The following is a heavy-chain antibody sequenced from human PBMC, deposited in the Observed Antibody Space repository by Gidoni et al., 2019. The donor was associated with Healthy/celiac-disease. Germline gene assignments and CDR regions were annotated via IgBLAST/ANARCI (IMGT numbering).Heavy chain of an antibody. CDR3: AKDMAATVPRYYYGMDV. CDR1: GFTFDDYA. V-gene: IGHV3-43*02. Sequence: EVQLVESGGGVVQPGGSLRLSCAASGFTFDDYAMHWVRQAPGKGLEWVSLISGDGGSTYYADSVKGRFTISRDNSKNSLYLQMNSLRTEDTALYYCAKDMAATVPRYYYGMDVWGQGTTVTVSS. CDR2: ISGDGGST. D-gene: IGHD2-15*01. J-gene: IGHJ6*02.